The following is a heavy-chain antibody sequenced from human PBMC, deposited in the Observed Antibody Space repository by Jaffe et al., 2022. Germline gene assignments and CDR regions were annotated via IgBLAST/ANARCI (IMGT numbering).Heavy chain of an antibody. J-gene: IGHJ4*02. CDR1: GGSFSGYY. V-gene: IGHV4-34*01. CDR3: AGPYSGSYYHDHLEDY. CDR2: INHSGST. Sequence: QVQLQQWGAGLLKPSETLSLTCAVYGGSFSGYYWSWIRQPPGKGLEWIGEINHSGSTNYNPSLKSRVTISVDTSKNQFSLKLSSVTAADTAVYYCAGPYSGSYYHDHLEDYWGQGTLVTVSS. D-gene: IGHD1-26*01.